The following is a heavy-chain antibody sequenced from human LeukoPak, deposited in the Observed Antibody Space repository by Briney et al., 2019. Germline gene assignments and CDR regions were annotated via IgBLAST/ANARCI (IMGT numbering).Heavy chain of an antibody. Sequence: GGSLRLSCAASGFIFSNYGMTWVRQAPGKGLEWVSAISGSGDSTYYADSVKGRFTISRDNSKNTLYLQMNSLRAEDTAVYCASPGGKQWLTRLDDWGQGTLVTVSS. V-gene: IGHV3-23*01. CDR3: ASPGGKQWLTRLDD. J-gene: IGHJ4*02. CDR1: GFIFSNYG. CDR2: ISGSGDST. D-gene: IGHD6-19*01.